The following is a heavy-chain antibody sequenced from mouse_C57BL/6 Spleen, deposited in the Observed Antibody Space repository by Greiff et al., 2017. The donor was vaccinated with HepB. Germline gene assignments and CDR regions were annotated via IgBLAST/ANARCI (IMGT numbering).Heavy chain of an antibody. CDR1: GFTFSDYG. CDR2: ISSGSSTI. D-gene: IGHD2-10*02. CDR3: ARGEYPAWFAY. J-gene: IGHJ3*01. V-gene: IGHV5-17*01. Sequence: EVKLEESGGGLVKPGGSLKLSCAASGFTFSDYGMHWVRQAPEKGLEWVAYISSGSSTIYYADTVKGRFTISRDNAKNTLFLQMTSLRSEDTAMYYCARGEYPAWFAYWGQGTLVTVSA.